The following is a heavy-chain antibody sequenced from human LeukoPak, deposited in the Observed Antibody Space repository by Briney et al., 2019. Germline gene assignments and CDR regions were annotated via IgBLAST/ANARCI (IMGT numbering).Heavy chain of an antibody. CDR1: GFTFSDYY. V-gene: IGHV3-11*01. CDR3: ARVPYGDQGLFDY. D-gene: IGHD4-17*01. CDR2: ISSSGSTM. Sequence: GGSLRLSCAASGFTFSDYYMSWIRQAPGKGLEWVSYISSSGSTMYYADSVKGRFTISRDNAKNSLYLQMNSLRADDTAVYYCARVPYGDQGLFDYWGQGTLVTVSS. J-gene: IGHJ4*02.